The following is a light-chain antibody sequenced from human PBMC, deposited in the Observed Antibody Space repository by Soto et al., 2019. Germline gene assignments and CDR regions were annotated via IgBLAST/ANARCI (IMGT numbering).Light chain of an antibody. CDR1: SSNIGTNT. V-gene: IGLV1-44*01. J-gene: IGLJ3*02. CDR2: RSD. Sequence: QSVLTQPPSASGTPGQRVTISCSGSSSNIGTNTVNWYQHLPGTAPKLLIYRSDHRPSGIPDRFSGFKYGTSASLDISGLQSEDEADYYCTAWDGSLDGRVFGGGTKVTVL. CDR3: TAWDGSLDGRV.